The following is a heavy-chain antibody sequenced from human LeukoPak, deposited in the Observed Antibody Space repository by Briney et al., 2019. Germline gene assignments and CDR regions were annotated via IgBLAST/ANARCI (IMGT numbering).Heavy chain of an antibody. D-gene: IGHD3-3*01. Sequence: SETPSLTCTVSGGSISSSSYYWGWIRQPPGKGLEWIGSIYYSGSTYYNPSLKSRVTISVDTSKNQFSLKLSSVTAADTAVYYCAGSRVAYDAFDIWGQGTMVTVSS. J-gene: IGHJ3*02. CDR1: GGSISSSSYY. CDR3: AGSRVAYDAFDI. CDR2: IYYSGST. V-gene: IGHV4-39*05.